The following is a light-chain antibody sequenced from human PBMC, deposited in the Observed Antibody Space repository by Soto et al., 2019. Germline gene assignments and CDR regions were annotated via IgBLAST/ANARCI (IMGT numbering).Light chain of an antibody. CDR2: GVT. Sequence: QSALTQPPSASGSPGQSVTISCTGTSSDVGGYDRVSWFQQHPGKAPKLMIYGVTDRISGVPDRFSGSKSGNTASLTVSGLQAEDEADYYCASYGGRDDMIFGGGTELTVL. CDR3: ASYGGRDDMI. V-gene: IGLV2-8*01. J-gene: IGLJ2*01. CDR1: SSDVGGYDR.